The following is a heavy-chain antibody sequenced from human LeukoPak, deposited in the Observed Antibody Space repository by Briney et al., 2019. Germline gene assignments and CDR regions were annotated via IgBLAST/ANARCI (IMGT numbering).Heavy chain of an antibody. J-gene: IGHJ6*03. V-gene: IGHV1-69*13. CDR1: GYTFTGYY. D-gene: IGHD3-10*01. Sequence: ASVKVSCKASGYTFTGYYMHWVRQAPGQGLEWMGGIIPIFGTANYAQKFQGRVTITADESTSTAYMELSSLRSEDTAVYYCARNREIDYYGSGSTYYMDVWGKGTTVTISS. CDR2: IIPIFGTA. CDR3: ARNREIDYYGSGSTYYMDV.